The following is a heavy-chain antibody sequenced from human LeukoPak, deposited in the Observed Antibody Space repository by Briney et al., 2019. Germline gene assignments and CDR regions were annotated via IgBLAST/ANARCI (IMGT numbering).Heavy chain of an antibody. V-gene: IGHV3-49*04. CDR3: TWLLWFGELQY. Sequence: GGSLRLSCTASGFTFGDYAMGWVRQAPGKGLEWVGFIRSKAYGGTTEHAASVKGRFTISRDDSKSIAYLQMNSLKTEDTAVYYCTWLLWFGELQYWGQGTLVTVSS. J-gene: IGHJ4*02. D-gene: IGHD3-10*01. CDR2: IRSKAYGGTT. CDR1: GFTFGDYA.